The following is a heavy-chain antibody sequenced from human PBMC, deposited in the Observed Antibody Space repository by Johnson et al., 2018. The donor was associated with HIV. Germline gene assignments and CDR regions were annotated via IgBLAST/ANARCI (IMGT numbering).Heavy chain of an antibody. J-gene: IGHJ3*02. CDR3: ARDPSPIVGATYAFDI. CDR1: GFTVSSNY. D-gene: IGHD1-26*01. CDR2: IYSGGST. Sequence: MLLVESGGGLIQPGGSLRLSCAASGFTVSSNYMSWVRQAPWKGLEWVSVIYSGGSTYYADSVKGRFTLSRDNSKNTLYLQMNSLRAEDTAVYYCARDPSPIVGATYAFDIWGQGTMVTVSS. V-gene: IGHV3-53*01.